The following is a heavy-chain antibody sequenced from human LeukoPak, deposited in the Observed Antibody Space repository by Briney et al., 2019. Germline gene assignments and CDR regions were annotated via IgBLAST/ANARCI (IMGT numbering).Heavy chain of an antibody. D-gene: IGHD3-10*01. CDR3: AKDYNRAYYYGSGFDY. CDR2: IRYDGSKK. Sequence: PGGSLRLSCAASGFSFSSYEMNWVRQAPGKGLEWVAFIRYDGSKKYSADSVKGRFTISRDNSKNTLYLQMNSLRAEDTAVYYCAKDYNRAYYYGSGFDYWGQGTLVTVSS. CDR1: GFSFSSYE. J-gene: IGHJ4*02. V-gene: IGHV3-30*02.